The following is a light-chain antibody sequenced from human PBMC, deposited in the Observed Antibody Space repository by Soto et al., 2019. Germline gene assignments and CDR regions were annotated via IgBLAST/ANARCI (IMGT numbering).Light chain of an antibody. CDR2: NNN. V-gene: IGLV1-44*01. Sequence: QSVLTQSPSESGTPGQRVTISCSGSSSNIGSNSVTWFQQLPGTAPNLLISNNNQRPSGVPDRFSGSKSGTSASLAINGLQSEDEADYFCAAWDASLNAWVFGGGTKLTVL. CDR1: SSNIGSNS. CDR3: AAWDASLNAWV. J-gene: IGLJ3*02.